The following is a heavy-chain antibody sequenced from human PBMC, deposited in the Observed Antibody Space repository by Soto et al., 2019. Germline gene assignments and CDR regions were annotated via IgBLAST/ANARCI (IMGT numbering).Heavy chain of an antibody. CDR3: ARHIWWSFDS. J-gene: IGHJ4*02. D-gene: IGHD2-15*01. CDR2: IKPDGSGT. Sequence: EVQLVESGGGLVQPGGSLSLSCAASGFTFTTYWMTWLRQAPGKGLEWVANIKPDGSGTFYVESVKGRFSITRDNAKNALYLQMGSLRAEDTALYYCARHIWWSFDSWGQGTLVTVSP. V-gene: IGHV3-7*05. CDR1: GFTFTTYW.